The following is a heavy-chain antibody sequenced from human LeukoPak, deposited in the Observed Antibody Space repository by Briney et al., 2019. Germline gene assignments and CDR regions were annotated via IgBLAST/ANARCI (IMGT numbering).Heavy chain of an antibody. CDR1: GDSVSSNSGA. J-gene: IGHJ4*02. D-gene: IGHD6-13*01. Sequence: SQTLSLTSAISGDSVSSNSGAWNWIRQSPSRGLEWLGRTYYRSKWYNDYAESVKSRINIKPDTSRNQFSLQLNSVTPEVTAVYYCVRDQAGLDYWGEGTLVTVSS. CDR2: TYYRSKWYN. CDR3: VRDQAGLDY. V-gene: IGHV6-1*01.